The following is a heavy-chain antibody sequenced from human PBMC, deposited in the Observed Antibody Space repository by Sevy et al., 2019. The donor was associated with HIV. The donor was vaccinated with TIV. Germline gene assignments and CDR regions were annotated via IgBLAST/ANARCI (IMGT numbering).Heavy chain of an antibody. Sequence: SETLSLTCTVSGGSISSGGYYWSWIRQHPGKGLEWIGYIYYSGSTYYNPSLKSRVTISVDTSKNQFSLKLSSVTAAETAVYYCARGDYDYVWGSSPPFFDPWGQGTLVTVSS. CDR3: ARGDYDYVWGSSPPFFDP. J-gene: IGHJ5*02. V-gene: IGHV4-31*03. CDR2: IYYSGST. CDR1: GGSISSGGYY. D-gene: IGHD3-16*01.